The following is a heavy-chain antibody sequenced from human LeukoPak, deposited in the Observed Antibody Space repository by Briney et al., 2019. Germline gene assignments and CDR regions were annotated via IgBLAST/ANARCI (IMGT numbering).Heavy chain of an antibody. CDR3: ARDLERWLLEDAFDI. V-gene: IGHV1-18*01. CDR2: ISAYNGNT. CDR1: GYTFTSYG. J-gene: IGHJ3*02. Sequence: ASVKVSCKASGYTFTSYGISWVRQAPGQGLEWMGWISAYNGNTNYAQKLQGRVTMTTDTSTSTAYMELRSLRSDDTAVYYCARDLERWLLEDAFDIWGQGTMVTVSS. D-gene: IGHD5-24*01.